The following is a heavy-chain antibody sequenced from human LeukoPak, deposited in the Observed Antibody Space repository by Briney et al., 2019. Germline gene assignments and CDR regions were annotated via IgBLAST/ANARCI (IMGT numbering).Heavy chain of an antibody. CDR3: ARGRRGSYRYSWFDP. CDR2: IYYSGST. V-gene: IGHV4-31*03. CDR1: GGSISSGGYY. J-gene: IGHJ5*02. Sequence: TLSLTCTVSGGSISSGGYYWSWIRQHPGKGLEWIGYIYYSGSTYYNPSLKSRVTISVDTSKNQFSLKLSSVTAADTAVYYCARGRRGSYRYSWFDPWGQGTLVTVSS. D-gene: IGHD3-16*02.